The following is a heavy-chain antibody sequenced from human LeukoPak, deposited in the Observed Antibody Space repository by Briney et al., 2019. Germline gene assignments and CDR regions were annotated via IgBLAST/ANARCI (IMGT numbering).Heavy chain of an antibody. V-gene: IGHV3-53*01. D-gene: IGHD2-21*02. Sequence: GGSLRLSCAASGFTFNTYTMNWVRQAPGKGLEWVSVIYSDYSTYYADSVKGRFTISRDNSKNTLYLQMNSLRAEDTAVYYCARGVRAGVTAPKDWGQGTLVTVSS. CDR2: IYSDYST. J-gene: IGHJ4*02. CDR1: GFTFNTYT. CDR3: ARGVRAGVTAPKD.